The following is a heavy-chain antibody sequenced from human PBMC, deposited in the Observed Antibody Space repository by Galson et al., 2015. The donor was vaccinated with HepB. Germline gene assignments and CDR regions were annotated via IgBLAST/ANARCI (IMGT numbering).Heavy chain of an antibody. Sequence: SLRLSCAASGFTFSDYHMSWIRQAPGKGLEWVSFISSSGSTIYYADSVKGRFTISRDNAKNSLYLQMNSLGAEDTAVYYCAGQYYYESSGYLEGGYWGQGTLVTVSS. CDR2: ISSSGSTI. CDR1: GFTFSDYH. CDR3: AGQYYYESSGYLEGGY. J-gene: IGHJ4*02. D-gene: IGHD3-22*01. V-gene: IGHV3-11*01.